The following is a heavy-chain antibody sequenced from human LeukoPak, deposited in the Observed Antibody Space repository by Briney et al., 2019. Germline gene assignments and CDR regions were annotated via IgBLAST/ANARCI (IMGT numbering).Heavy chain of an antibody. CDR1: GGSISSYL. CDR2: IYYRGST. V-gene: IGHV4-59*01. Sequence: SETLSLTCTVSGGSISSYLWSWIRQPPGKGLEWIGYIYYRGSTNYNPSLKSRVTILVDTSKNQLSLKVSSVTAADTAVYYCARGQYSGSCFDNWGQGSLVTVSS. CDR3: ARGQYSGSCFDN. D-gene: IGHD1-26*01. J-gene: IGHJ4*02.